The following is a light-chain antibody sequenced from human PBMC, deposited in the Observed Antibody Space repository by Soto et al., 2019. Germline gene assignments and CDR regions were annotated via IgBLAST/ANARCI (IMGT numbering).Light chain of an antibody. CDR2: AAS. CDR1: QSISSS. J-gene: IGKJ1*01. CDR3: LQSFSTPWT. V-gene: IGKV1-39*01. Sequence: DIQMTQSPSSLSASVGDRVTITCRASQSISSSLNWYQQKPGNAPKLLIYAASSLQSDVPSRFSGRGSGTDFTLTIRSLQPEDYATYFCLQSFSTPWTFGQGTRVSI.